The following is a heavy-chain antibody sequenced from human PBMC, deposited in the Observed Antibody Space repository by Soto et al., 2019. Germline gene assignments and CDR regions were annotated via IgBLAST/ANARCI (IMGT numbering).Heavy chain of an antibody. Sequence: PGGSMSLSCEASGFTFNTYSMHWVRQPPGKGLEWLAAIWYDGTQKHYADSVKGRFIISRDNSKKTLYLEMNSLRAEDTAVYYCARAGGTTVTGLWHFDSWGQGTLVTVSS. D-gene: IGHD4-17*01. CDR1: GFTFNTYS. CDR3: ARAGGTTVTGLWHFDS. V-gene: IGHV3-33*01. J-gene: IGHJ4*02. CDR2: IWYDGTQK.